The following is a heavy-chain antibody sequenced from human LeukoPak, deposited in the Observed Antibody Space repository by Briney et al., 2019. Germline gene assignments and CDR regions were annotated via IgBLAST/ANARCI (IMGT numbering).Heavy chain of an antibody. CDR3: ARDHPNLFDY. CDR1: GFTVSSNY. J-gene: IGHJ4*02. CDR2: IYSGGST. Sequence: SGGSLRLSCAASGFTVSSNYMSWVRQAPGKGLEWVSVIYSGGSTYYADSVKGRFTISRDNSKNTLYLQMNSLRAEDTAVYYCARDHPNLFDYWGQGTLVTVSS. V-gene: IGHV3-66*01.